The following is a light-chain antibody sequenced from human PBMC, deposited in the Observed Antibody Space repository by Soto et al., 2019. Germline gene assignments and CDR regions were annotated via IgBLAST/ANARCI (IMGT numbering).Light chain of an antibody. Sequence: DIQMTQSPSSLSASVGDRVTITCRASQSISSYLNWYQQKPGKAPNLLIYAASNLQSGVPSRYIGSESGTEFTLTISSLHPEDFATYYCQQSYVTPWTFGQGTTVEI. J-gene: IGKJ1*01. CDR3: QQSYVTPWT. V-gene: IGKV1-39*01. CDR2: AAS. CDR1: QSISSY.